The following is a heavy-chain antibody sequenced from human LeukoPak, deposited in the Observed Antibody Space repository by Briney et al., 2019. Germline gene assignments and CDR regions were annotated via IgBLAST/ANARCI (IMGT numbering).Heavy chain of an antibody. CDR3: AREGLAWNWFDP. CDR1: GGSISSGGYS. Sequence: PSQTLSLTCAVSGGSISSGGYSWSWIRQPPGKGLEWIGYIYHSGSTYYNPSLKSRVTISVDRSKNQFSLKLSSVTAADTAVYYCAREGLAWNWFDPWGQGTLVTVSS. CDR2: IYHSGST. V-gene: IGHV4-30-2*01. D-gene: IGHD5-12*01. J-gene: IGHJ5*02.